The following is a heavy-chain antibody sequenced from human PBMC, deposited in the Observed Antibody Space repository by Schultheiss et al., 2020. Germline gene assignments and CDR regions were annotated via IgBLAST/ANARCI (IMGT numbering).Heavy chain of an antibody. D-gene: IGHD2-2*01. J-gene: IGHJ5*01. CDR1: GFTFRTYW. Sequence: GESLKISCEGSGFTFRTYWMTWVRQAPGKGLEWVGNINQDETEKNYVDSVRGRFTISRDNAKESLYLQLTNLRVEDTAIYYCARDKRYFDSWGQGTLVTVSS. V-gene: IGHV3-7*03. CDR2: INQDETEK. CDR3: ARDKRYFDS.